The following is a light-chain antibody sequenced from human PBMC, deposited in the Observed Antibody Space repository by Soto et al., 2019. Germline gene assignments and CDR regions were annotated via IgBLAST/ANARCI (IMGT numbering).Light chain of an antibody. V-gene: IGLV2-14*01. J-gene: IGLJ1*01. CDR3: SSYRATNTEV. Sequence: ALAQPASVSGSPGQSITISCTGTSSDIGTFKYVSWYQQHPGKAPKLLIYEVSVRPSGISGRFSGSKSGNTASLTISALRAEDEADYYCSSYRATNTEVFGTGTKVTVL. CDR1: SSDIGTFKY. CDR2: EVS.